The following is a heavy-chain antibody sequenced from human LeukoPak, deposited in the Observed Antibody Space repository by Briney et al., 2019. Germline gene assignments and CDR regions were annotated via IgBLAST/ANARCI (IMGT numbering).Heavy chain of an antibody. J-gene: IGHJ4*02. V-gene: IGHV3-53*01. D-gene: IGHD1-1*01. CDR3: ARLSNWD. CDR1: GFTVSSNY. Sequence: GGSLRLSCAASGFTVSSNYMTWVRQAPGKGLEWVSVIYSGGSTYYADSVRGRFTISRDNSKDTLYLQMNSLRAEDTAVYYCARLSNWDWGQGTPVTVSS. CDR2: IYSGGST.